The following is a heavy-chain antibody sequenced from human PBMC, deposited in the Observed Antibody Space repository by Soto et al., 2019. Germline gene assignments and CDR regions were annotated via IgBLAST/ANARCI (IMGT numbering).Heavy chain of an antibody. J-gene: IGHJ4*02. Sequence: PGESLKISCAASGFTFRSYEMNWVRQAPGKGLEWVSYISSRATGIFYADSVKGRFTISRDDANNSLNLQMNTLRAEDTAVYYCARPRAFDGYDGGYFFDLWGQGTLVTVSS. CDR3: ARPRAFDGYDGGYFFDL. CDR1: GFTFRSYE. D-gene: IGHD5-12*01. CDR2: ISSRATGI. V-gene: IGHV3-48*03.